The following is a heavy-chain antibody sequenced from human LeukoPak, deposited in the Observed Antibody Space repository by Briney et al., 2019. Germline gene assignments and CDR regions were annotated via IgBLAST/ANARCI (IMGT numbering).Heavy chain of an antibody. V-gene: IGHV3-30*14. CDR2: ISYEGKQK. J-gene: IGHJ4*02. D-gene: IGHD6-13*01. CDR1: GFSFSVHT. Sequence: PWGSLRLSCAASGFSFSVHTMHWVRQSPGTGLEWVAVISYEGKQKYVADSVKGRFTISRDNSKNTLYLQMNSLRADDTAVYYCAKEATWDGSSWFDYWGQGTLVTVSS. CDR3: AKEATWDGSSWFDY.